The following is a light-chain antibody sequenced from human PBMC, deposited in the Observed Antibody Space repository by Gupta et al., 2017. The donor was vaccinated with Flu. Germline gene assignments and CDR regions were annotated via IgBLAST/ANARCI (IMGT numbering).Light chain of an antibody. V-gene: IGKV3-15*01. Sequence: EIVMTQSPATLSVSPGERATLSCRASQSVSSNLAWYQQKPGQAPRLLIYGASTSATGIPARFSGSGFGTEFTLTISSRQLEDFAVYYCQQYKNWPPLTFGGGTKVEIK. J-gene: IGKJ4*01. CDR2: GAS. CDR3: QQYKNWPPLT. CDR1: QSVSSN.